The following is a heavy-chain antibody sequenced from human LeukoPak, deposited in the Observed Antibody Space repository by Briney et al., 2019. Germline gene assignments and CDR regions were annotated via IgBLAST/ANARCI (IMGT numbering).Heavy chain of an antibody. J-gene: IGHJ4*02. Sequence: PGRSLRLSCAASGFTFSTYAFSWVRQAPGKGPEWVSAISSSGGSTYYADSVKGRFTISRDKSKNTLYLQMNSLRVEDTALYYCVRVIGGNYGGDYWGQGTLVTVSS. D-gene: IGHD4-23*01. V-gene: IGHV3-23*01. CDR3: VRVIGGNYGGDY. CDR1: GFTFSTYA. CDR2: ISSSGGST.